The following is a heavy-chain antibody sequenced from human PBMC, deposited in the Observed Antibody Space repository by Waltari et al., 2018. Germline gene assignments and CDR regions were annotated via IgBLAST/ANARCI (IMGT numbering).Heavy chain of an antibody. CDR2: IGGSGGST. D-gene: IGHD5-12*01. V-gene: IGHV3-23*04. CDR3: AKATVGYSGYDRNGFDY. J-gene: IGHJ3*01. Sequence: EVQLVESGGGLVQPGGSLRLSCAASGFTFSSYAMSWVRQAPGKGLVWVSAIGGSGGSTYYADSGKGRFTISRDNAKNTLYLQMNSLRAEDTAVYYCAKATVGYSGYDRNGFDYWGQGTMVTVSS. CDR1: GFTFSSYA.